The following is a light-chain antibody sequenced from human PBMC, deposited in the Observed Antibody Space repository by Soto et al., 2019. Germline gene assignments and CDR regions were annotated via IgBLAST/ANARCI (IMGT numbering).Light chain of an antibody. CDR1: QSISSR. V-gene: IGKV1-5*03. CDR3: QQYESSAPYT. CDR2: QAS. J-gene: IGKJ2*01. Sequence: DIQMTQSPSTLSASVGDKVTITCRASQSISSRLAWFQQKPGKAPKVLIYQASSLENGVPSRFSGSGSGTEFTLTISSLQPDDSAPYYCQQYESSAPYTFGQGTKLEIK.